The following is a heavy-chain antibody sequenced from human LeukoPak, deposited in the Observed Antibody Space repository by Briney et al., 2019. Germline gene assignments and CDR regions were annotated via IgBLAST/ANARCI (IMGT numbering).Heavy chain of an antibody. CDR2: ISGSGGST. V-gene: IGHV3-23*01. CDR1: GGSMSSSSYY. CDR3: ARGQGPSGYDFLDY. Sequence: ETLSLTCTVSGGSMSSSSYYWGWIRQAPGKGLDWVSAISGSGGSTYYADSVKGRFTISRDNAKNSLYLQMNSLRAEDTALYYCARGQGPSGYDFLDYWGQGTLVTVSS. J-gene: IGHJ4*02. D-gene: IGHD5-12*01.